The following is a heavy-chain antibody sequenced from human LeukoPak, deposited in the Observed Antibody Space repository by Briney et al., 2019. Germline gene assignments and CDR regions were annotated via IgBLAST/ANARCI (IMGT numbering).Heavy chain of an antibody. D-gene: IGHD6-25*01. Sequence: GGSLRLSCAASGFTFDDYAMHWVRQAPGKGLEWVSGISWNSGSIGYADSVKGRFTISRDNAKNSLYLQMNSLRAEDTAVYYCARKGGSGPPDAFDIWGQGTMVTVSS. CDR1: GFTFDDYA. CDR2: ISWNSGSI. J-gene: IGHJ3*02. CDR3: ARKGGSGPPDAFDI. V-gene: IGHV3-9*01.